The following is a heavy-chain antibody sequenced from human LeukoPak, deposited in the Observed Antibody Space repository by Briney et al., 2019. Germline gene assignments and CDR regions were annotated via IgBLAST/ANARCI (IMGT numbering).Heavy chain of an antibody. Sequence: SETLSLTCTVSGGSISGYYWSWIRQPPGKSLEWIGYLYYSGSTTYNPSLKSRVTISVDTSKNQFSLKLSSVTAADAAVYYCARVGAGTPHYHYGMDVWGQGTTVTVSS. CDR2: LYYSGST. CDR1: GGSISGYY. J-gene: IGHJ6*02. D-gene: IGHD2-15*01. V-gene: IGHV4-59*01. CDR3: ARVGAGTPHYHYGMDV.